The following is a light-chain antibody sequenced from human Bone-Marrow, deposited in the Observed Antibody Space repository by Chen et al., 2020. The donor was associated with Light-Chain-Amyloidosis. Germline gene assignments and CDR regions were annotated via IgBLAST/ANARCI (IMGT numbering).Light chain of an antibody. Sequence: QSVLTQPPSASGTPGQRVTISCSGSSSNIGSNTVDWFQQLPGTAPKLLIHSDNQRPSGFPDRFSGSKSDTSASLAISGLQSEDEADYYCATWDDSLTGRVFGGGTKLTVL. CDR2: SDN. J-gene: IGLJ3*02. CDR1: SSNIGSNT. CDR3: ATWDDSLTGRV. V-gene: IGLV1-44*01.